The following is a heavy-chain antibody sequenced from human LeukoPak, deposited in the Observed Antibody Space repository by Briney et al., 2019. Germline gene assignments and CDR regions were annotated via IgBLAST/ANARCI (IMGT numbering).Heavy chain of an antibody. CDR3: AKSIAVAGTGAGPYDY. D-gene: IGHD6-19*01. Sequence: AGGSLRLSCAASGFTFSSYSMNWVRQAPGKGLEWVSSISSSSSYIYYADSVKGRFTISRDNAKNSLYLQMNSLRAEDTAVYYCAKSIAVAGTGAGPYDYWGQGTLVTVSS. CDR1: GFTFSSYS. V-gene: IGHV3-21*01. J-gene: IGHJ4*02. CDR2: ISSSSSYI.